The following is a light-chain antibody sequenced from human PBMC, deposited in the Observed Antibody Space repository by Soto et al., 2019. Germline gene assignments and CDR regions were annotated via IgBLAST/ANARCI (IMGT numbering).Light chain of an antibody. V-gene: IGLV2-8*01. Sequence: QSVLTQPPSASGSPGQAVTISCPGNSRGVGGYNFVSWHQQHPGKAPKLMIYEVSKRPSGVPDRFSGSKSGNTASLTVSGLQAEDEADYYCSSYAGSSNFVFGTGTKVTVL. J-gene: IGLJ1*01. CDR3: SSYAGSSNFV. CDR1: SRGVGGYNF. CDR2: EVS.